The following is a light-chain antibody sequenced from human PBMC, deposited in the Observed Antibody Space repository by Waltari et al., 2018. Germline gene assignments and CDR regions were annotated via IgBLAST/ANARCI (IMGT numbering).Light chain of an antibody. CDR3: QQYYTTPYT. CDR1: QGVLYSSNKKNY. J-gene: IGKJ2*01. V-gene: IGKV4-1*01. CDR2: WSS. Sequence: DIVMTQSPDSLAVSLGERGTINCTSSQGVLYSSNKKNYIAWYQQKPRQPPKLLIYWSSTRASGVPERFSGSGSGTDFTLTISGLQAQDVAVYYCQQYYTTPYTFGQGTKLELK.